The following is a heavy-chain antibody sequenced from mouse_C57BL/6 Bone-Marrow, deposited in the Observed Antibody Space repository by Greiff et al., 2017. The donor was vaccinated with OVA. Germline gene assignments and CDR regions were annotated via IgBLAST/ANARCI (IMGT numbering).Heavy chain of an antibody. J-gene: IGHJ2*01. Sequence: VKLMESGAELVKPGASVKISCKASGYAFSNYWMNWVKQRPGKGLEWIGQIYPGDGDINYNGKSKGKATLTADKSSSTAYMQFSSLTSEGSAVYFCARGAYWGQGTTLTVSS. CDR1: GYAFSNYW. CDR2: IYPGDGDI. CDR3: ARGAY. V-gene: IGHV1-80*01.